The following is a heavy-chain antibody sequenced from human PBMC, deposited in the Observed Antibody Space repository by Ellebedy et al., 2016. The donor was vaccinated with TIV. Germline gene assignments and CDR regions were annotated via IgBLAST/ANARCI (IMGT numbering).Heavy chain of an antibody. CDR2: ISGSGGSK. J-gene: IGHJ6*02. D-gene: IGHD2-21*01. Sequence: GGSLRLSCAASGFTFSSYAMSWVRQAPGKGLEWVSAISGSGGSKYYADSVKGRFTISRDNSKNTLYLQMNSLRAEDTAVYYCARDISDDWGYYYYGMDVWGQGTTVTVSS. V-gene: IGHV3-23*01. CDR1: GFTFSSYA. CDR3: ARDISDDWGYYYYGMDV.